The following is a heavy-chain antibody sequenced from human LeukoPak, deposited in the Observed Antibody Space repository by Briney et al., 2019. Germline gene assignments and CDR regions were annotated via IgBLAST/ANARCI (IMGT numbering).Heavy chain of an antibody. CDR3: ARAEEWFGELYLDY. V-gene: IGHV4-39*07. D-gene: IGHD3-10*01. J-gene: IGHJ4*02. Sequence: SETLSLTCTVSGGSISSSSYYWGWIRQPPGKGLEWIGSIYYSGSTNYNPSLKSRVTISVDTSKNQFSLKLSSVTAADTAVYYCARAEEWFGELYLDYWGQGTLVTISS. CDR2: IYYSGST. CDR1: GGSISSSSYY.